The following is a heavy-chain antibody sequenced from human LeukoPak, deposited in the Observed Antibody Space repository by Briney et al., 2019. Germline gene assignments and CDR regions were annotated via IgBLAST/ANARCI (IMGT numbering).Heavy chain of an antibody. J-gene: IGHJ4*02. V-gene: IGHV1-18*01. D-gene: IGHD2-2*01. CDR3: ARGSTNENLDY. Sequence: ASVKVSCKASGYTFTSYGISWVRQAPGQWLEWMGWISAYNGNTNYAQKFQGRVTITADESTSTAYMELSSLRSEDTAVYYCARGSTNENLDYWGQGTLVTVSS. CDR1: GYTFTSYG. CDR2: ISAYNGNT.